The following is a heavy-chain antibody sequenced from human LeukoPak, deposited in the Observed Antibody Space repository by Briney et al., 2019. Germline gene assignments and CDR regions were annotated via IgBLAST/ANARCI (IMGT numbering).Heavy chain of an antibody. J-gene: IGHJ4*02. CDR2: FDPEDGET. Sequence: ASVKVSCKVSGYTLTELSMHWVRQAPGKGLEWMGGFDPEDGETIYARKFQGRVTMTTDTSTSTAYMELRSLRSDDTAVYYCARRQEYSQTYYFDYWGQGTLVTVSS. CDR1: GYTLTELS. D-gene: IGHD5-18*01. CDR3: ARRQEYSQTYYFDY. V-gene: IGHV1-24*01.